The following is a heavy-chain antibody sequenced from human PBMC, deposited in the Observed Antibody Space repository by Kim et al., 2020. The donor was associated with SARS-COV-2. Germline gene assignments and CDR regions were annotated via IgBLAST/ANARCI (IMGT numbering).Heavy chain of an antibody. J-gene: IGHJ4*02. CDR2: ISYNSNSI. CDR3: AKDWGYGSGTYFNF. Sequence: GGSLRLSCAASGFTFGDYTVHWVRQAPGKGLEWVSGISYNSNSINYADSVKGRFTISRDNAKNSLYLQMNSLRPDDTALYYCAKDWGYGSGTYFNFWGQGTLVTVSS. V-gene: IGHV3-9*01. CDR1: GFTFGDYT. D-gene: IGHD3-10*01.